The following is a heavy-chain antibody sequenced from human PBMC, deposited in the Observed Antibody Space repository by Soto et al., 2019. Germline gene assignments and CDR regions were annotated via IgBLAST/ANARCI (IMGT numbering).Heavy chain of an antibody. D-gene: IGHD4-17*01. CDR1: GYSHTNYW. J-gene: IGHJ6*02. CDR3: ARRHYGDYDGMCG. V-gene: IGHV5-51*01. CDR2: ISPGDSDI. Sequence: GASLKNSCKGSGYSHTNYWIGWVRLLPGNGLEWMGIISPGDSDIRYSPSFQGKVTISDDWSISTAYLHWRRMKASDTAMYDWARRHYGDYDGMCGWGQGNAETVS.